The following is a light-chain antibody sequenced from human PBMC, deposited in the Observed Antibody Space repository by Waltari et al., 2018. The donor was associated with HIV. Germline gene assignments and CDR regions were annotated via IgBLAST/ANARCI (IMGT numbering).Light chain of an antibody. CDR2: EAA. Sequence: EIVIPQSPPTLSVSPGQRVPLSCGASQSISAKVAGYQQRPGQAPRLLIYEAATRPTGIPARFSGSGSGTEFTLTISSLQSEDFATYFCQQYDSGPRGITFGQGTMLEIK. CDR3: QQYDSGPRGIT. V-gene: IGKV3-15*01. J-gene: IGKJ2*01. CDR1: QSISAK.